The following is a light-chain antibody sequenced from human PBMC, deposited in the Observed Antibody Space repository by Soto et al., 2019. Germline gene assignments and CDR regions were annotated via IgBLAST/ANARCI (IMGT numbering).Light chain of an antibody. J-gene: IGLJ3*02. V-gene: IGLV1-40*01. Sequence: QAVVTQPPSVSGAPGQGGTISCTGGSSNIGAGYDVHWYQHLPGTSPKLLIYGNYNRPSGVPDRFSGSKSGTSASLAITDLHAEDEADYYCQSYDSSLSGSWVFGGGTKVTVL. CDR2: GNY. CDR3: QSYDSSLSGSWV. CDR1: SSNIGAGYD.